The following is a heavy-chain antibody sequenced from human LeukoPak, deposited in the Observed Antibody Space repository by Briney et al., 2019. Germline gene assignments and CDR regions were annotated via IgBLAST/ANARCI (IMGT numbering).Heavy chain of an antibody. J-gene: IGHJ4*02. V-gene: IGHV4-4*07. D-gene: IGHD2-8*01. CDR2: IYTSGST. CDR1: GGSISSYY. Sequence: KPSETLSLTCTVSGGSISSYYWSWIRQPARKGLEWIGRIYTSGSTNYNPSLKSRVTMSVDTSKNQFSLKLSSVTAADTAVYYCARDPYCTNGVCLNYFDYWGQGTLVTVSS. CDR3: ARDPYCTNGVCLNYFDY.